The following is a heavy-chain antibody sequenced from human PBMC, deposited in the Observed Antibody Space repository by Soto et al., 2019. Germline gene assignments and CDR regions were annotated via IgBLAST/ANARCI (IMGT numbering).Heavy chain of an antibody. CDR3: ARPSRDRAAAGIYYYYGMDV. Sequence: PSETLSLTCAVSGASITYYYWNWIRQPPGRGLEWIVSFSSTGSTVYNPSLRSRVTISLDTSKNQFSLTLNSVTAADTAVYYCARPSRDRAAAGIYYYYGMDVWGQGTTVTVSS. CDR2: FSSTGST. CDR1: GASITYYY. D-gene: IGHD6-13*01. V-gene: IGHV4-59*01. J-gene: IGHJ6*02.